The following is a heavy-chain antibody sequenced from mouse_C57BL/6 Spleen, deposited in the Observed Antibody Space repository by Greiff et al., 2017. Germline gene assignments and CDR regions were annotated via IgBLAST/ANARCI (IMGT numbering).Heavy chain of an antibody. V-gene: IGHV3-6*01. CDR3: ARGPIIYDGYIDY. CDR1: GYSITSGYY. CDR2: ISYDGSN. Sequence: EVQLQESGPGLVKPSQSLSLTCSVTGYSITSGYYWNWIRQFPGNKLEWMGYISYDGSNNYNPSLKNRISITRDTSKNQFFLKLNSVTTEDTATYYCARGPIIYDGYIDYWGQGTTLTVSS. D-gene: IGHD2-3*01. J-gene: IGHJ2*01.